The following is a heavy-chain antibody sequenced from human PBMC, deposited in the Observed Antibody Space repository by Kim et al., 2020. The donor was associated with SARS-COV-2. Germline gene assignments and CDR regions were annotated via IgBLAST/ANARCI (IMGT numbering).Heavy chain of an antibody. CDR1: GFTFSSYW. D-gene: IGHD4-17*01. CDR2: INQDGSEK. Sequence: GGSLRLSCAASGFTFSSYWRTWVRKGLGKGLGWVGNINQDGSEKYNMDSVKGRFTISRDNAKNSLYLQMKSLRAKDTAVHYCMGGPAVSYWGQGTLVPAS. V-gene: IGHV3-7*03. J-gene: IGHJ4*02. CDR3: MGGPAVSY.